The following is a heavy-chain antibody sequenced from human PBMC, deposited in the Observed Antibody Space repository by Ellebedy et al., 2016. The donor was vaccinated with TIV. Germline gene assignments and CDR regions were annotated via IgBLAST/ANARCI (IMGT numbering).Heavy chain of an antibody. CDR1: GGSISSSSYY. Sequence: SETLSLTCTVSGGSISSSSYYWGWIRQPPGKGLEWIGSIYYSGSTYYNPSLKSRVTISVDTSKNQFSLKLSSVTAADTAVYYCAREVNWNCLDYWGQGTLVTVSS. CDR3: AREVNWNCLDY. CDR2: IYYSGST. J-gene: IGHJ4*02. D-gene: IGHD1-7*01. V-gene: IGHV4-39*02.